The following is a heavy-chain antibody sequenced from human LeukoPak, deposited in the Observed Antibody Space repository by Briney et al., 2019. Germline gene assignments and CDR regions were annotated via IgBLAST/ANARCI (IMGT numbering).Heavy chain of an antibody. V-gene: IGHV3-30*18. CDR3: AKDQGDGYKDY. CDR2: ISYDGSNK. Sequence: GGSLRLSCAASGFTFSSYGMHWVRQAPGKGLEWVAVISYDGSNKYYADSVKGRFTISRDNSKNTLYLQMNSLRAKDTAVYYCAKDQGDGYKDYWGQGTLVTVSS. J-gene: IGHJ4*02. D-gene: IGHD5-24*01. CDR1: GFTFSSYG.